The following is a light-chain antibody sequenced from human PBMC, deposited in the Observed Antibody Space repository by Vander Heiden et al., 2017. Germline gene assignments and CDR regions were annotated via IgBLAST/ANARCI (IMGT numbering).Light chain of an antibody. V-gene: IGKV1-12*01. Sequence: DIQMTQSPSSVSASVGDTVTITCRASQDITTWLVWYQQKPGKAPKLLQSGVPSRFNGSGSKTDFTLTIRRLPPEDFATYYCQQGYNFPPAFGQGTRLEIK. J-gene: IGKJ5*01. CDR3: QQGYNFPPA. CDR1: QDITTW.